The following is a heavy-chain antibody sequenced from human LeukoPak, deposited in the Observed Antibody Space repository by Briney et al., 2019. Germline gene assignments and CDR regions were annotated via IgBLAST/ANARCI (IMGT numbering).Heavy chain of an antibody. Sequence: ASVKVSCXASGGTFSSYAISWVRRAPGQGLEWMGGIIPIFGTANYAQKFQGRVTITADESTSTAYMELSSLRSEDTAVYYCASYYDFWSGYYTNAFDIWGQGTMVTVSS. V-gene: IGHV1-69*13. CDR3: ASYYDFWSGYYTNAFDI. CDR2: IIPIFGTA. D-gene: IGHD3-3*01. J-gene: IGHJ3*02. CDR1: GGTFSSYA.